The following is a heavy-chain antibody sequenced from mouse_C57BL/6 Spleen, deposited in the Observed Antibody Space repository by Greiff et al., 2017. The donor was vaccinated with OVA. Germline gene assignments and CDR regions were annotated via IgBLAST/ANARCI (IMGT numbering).Heavy chain of an antibody. Sequence: VKVVESGGGLVKPGGSLKLSCAASGFTFSDYGMHWVRQAPEKGLEWVAYISSGSSTIYYADTVKGRFTISRDNAKNTLFLQMTSLRSEDTAMYYCAKNWEGLYAMDYWGQGTSVTVSS. CDR3: AKNWEGLYAMDY. CDR2: ISSGSSTI. D-gene: IGHD4-1*01. J-gene: IGHJ4*01. V-gene: IGHV5-17*01. CDR1: GFTFSDYG.